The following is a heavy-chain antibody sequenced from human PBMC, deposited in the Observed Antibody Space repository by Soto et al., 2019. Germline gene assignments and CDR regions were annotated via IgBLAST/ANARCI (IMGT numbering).Heavy chain of an antibody. CDR1: GGSFSGYY. D-gene: IGHD2-2*02. V-gene: IGHV4-34*01. CDR3: ARELGIVVVPAAIVNLGWFDP. CDR2: INHSGST. Sequence: PSETLSLTCAVYGGSFSGYYWSWIRQPPGKGLEWIGEINHSGSTNYNPSLKSRVTISVDTSKNQFSLKLSSVTAADTAVYYCARELGIVVVPAAIVNLGWFDPWGQGTLVTVSS. J-gene: IGHJ5*02.